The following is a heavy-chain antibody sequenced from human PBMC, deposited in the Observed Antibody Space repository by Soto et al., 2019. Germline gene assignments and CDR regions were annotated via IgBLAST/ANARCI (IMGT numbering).Heavy chain of an antibody. CDR3: TNTGLVVVPAAIQNLAS. CDR2: VYWNDDK. D-gene: IGHD2-2*01. Sequence: QITLKESVPPLVKPTQTLTLTCTFSGVSLNTSGMGVGWIRQPPGKALEWLALVYWNDDKRYMPSMNSRLTISKDTSKRLADLTVTNVDPVDTATYYCTNTGLVVVPAAIQNLASWGEGILVTVTS. J-gene: IGHJ5*01. CDR1: GVSLNTSGMG. V-gene: IGHV2-5*01.